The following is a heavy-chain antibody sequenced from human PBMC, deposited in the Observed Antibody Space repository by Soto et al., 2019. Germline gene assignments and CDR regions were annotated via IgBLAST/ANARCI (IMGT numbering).Heavy chain of an antibody. V-gene: IGHV4-38-2*01. CDR2: IHHSGRT. J-gene: IGHJ4*02. CDR1: GYSISSDYY. D-gene: IGHD1-1*01. CDR3: ARGPYGYNGGYFDY. Sequence: SETLSLTCGVSGYSISSDYYWGWIRQPPGKGLEWIGIIHHSGRTFYNPSLKSRVTISVDTSKNQFSLKLSSVTAADTAVYYCARGPYGYNGGYFDYWGQGALVTVSS.